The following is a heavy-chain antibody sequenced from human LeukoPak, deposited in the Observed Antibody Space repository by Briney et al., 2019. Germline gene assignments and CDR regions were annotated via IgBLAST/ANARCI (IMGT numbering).Heavy chain of an antibody. V-gene: IGHV3-30*03. CDR1: GFTFSSYG. D-gene: IGHD5-18*01. J-gene: IGHJ3*02. CDR3: AGVDAAMPDAFDI. Sequence: PGGSLRLSCAASGFTFSSYGMHCVRQAPGKGLEWVAVISYDGSNKYYADSVKGRFTISRDNSKNTLYLQMNSLRADDTAVYYCAGVDAAMPDAFDIWGQGTTVTVSS. CDR2: ISYDGSNK.